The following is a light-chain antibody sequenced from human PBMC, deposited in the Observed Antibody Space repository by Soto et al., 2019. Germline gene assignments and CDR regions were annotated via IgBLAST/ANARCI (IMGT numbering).Light chain of an antibody. CDR1: SSDVGSYKL. J-gene: IGLJ2*01. CDR3: CSYAGSSTLV. CDR2: EGS. Sequence: QSALTQSASVSGSPGQSITISCTGTSSDVGSYKLVSWYQQHPGKAPKLMIYEGSKRPSGVSNRFSGSKSGNTASLTISGLQAEDEADYYCCSYAGSSTLVFGGGTKVTVL. V-gene: IGLV2-23*01.